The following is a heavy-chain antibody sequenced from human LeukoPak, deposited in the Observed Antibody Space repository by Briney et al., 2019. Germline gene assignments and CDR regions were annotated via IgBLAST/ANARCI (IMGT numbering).Heavy chain of an antibody. Sequence: SGGSLRLSCAASGFTFSSYWMSWVRQAPGKGLEWVANIKQDGSEKYYVDSVKGRFTISRDNAKNSLYLQMNSRRADDTAVYHCARQETSSYNGAFDIWGQGTMVTVSS. V-gene: IGHV3-7*01. D-gene: IGHD1-26*01. CDR3: ARQETSSYNGAFDI. CDR1: GFTFSSYW. CDR2: IKQDGSEK. J-gene: IGHJ3*02.